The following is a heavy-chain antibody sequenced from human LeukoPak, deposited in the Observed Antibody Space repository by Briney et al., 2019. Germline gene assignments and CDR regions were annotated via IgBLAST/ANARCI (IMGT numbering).Heavy chain of an antibody. J-gene: IGHJ6*02. CDR1: GGSISSSNW. CDR2: IYHSGST. Sequence: SETLSLTCAVSGGSISSSNWWSRVRQPPGKGLEWIGEIYHSGSTNYNPSLKSRVTISVDKSKNQFSLKLSSVTAADTAVYYCARGRIEGLDDFWSGTASNYYYYYYGMDVWGQGTTVTVSS. D-gene: IGHD3-3*01. CDR3: ARGRIEGLDDFWSGTASNYYYYYYGMDV. V-gene: IGHV4-4*02.